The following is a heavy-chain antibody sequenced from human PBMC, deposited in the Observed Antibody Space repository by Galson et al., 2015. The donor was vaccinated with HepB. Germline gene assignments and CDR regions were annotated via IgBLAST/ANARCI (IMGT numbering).Heavy chain of an antibody. CDR1: GGSISDYY. CDR2: IHYSGST. J-gene: IGHJ5*02. D-gene: IGHD6-19*01. CDR3: ARGRIAVGP. Sequence: ETLSLTCIVSGGSISDYYWSWIRQPPGKGLEWIGYIHYSGSTNYNPSLNSRVTISVDTSKNQFSLKLSSVTAADTAVYYCARGRIAVGPWGQGTLVTVSS. V-gene: IGHV4-59*01.